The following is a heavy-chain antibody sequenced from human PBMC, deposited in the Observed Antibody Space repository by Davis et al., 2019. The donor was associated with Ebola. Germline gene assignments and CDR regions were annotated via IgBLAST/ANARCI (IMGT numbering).Heavy chain of an antibody. CDR3: ARDRVADHDFWRGYYFYAMDV. CDR1: GFTFSSHG. V-gene: IGHV3-33*07. Sequence: PGGSLRLSCSASGFTFSSHGMYWVRQAPGKGLEWVAVIWYDGSNKYYSDSVEGRFTISRDNSKNTVYLQMNSLRAEDTAMYYCARDRVADHDFWRGYYFYAMDVWGQGTTVTVSS. D-gene: IGHD3-3*01. J-gene: IGHJ6*02. CDR2: IWYDGSNK.